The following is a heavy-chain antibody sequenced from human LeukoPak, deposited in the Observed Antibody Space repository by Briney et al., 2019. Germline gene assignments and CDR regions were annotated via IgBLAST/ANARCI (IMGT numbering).Heavy chain of an antibody. J-gene: IGHJ4*02. CDR1: GFNFGVVA. CDR2: IRHREYGGTA. CDR3: ARERAGDVDY. Sequence: TGGSLRLSCATSGFNFGVVAMDWIRQAPGKGLEWVGFIRHREYGGTAEYAASVNGRFAISRDDSKSIVYLQMNDLRTEDTRVYYCARERAGDVDYWGLGTLVTVSS. V-gene: IGHV3-49*03.